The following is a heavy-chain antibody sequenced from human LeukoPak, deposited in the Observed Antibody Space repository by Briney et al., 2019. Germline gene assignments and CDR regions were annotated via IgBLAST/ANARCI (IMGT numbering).Heavy chain of an antibody. CDR1: GGTFSSYA. CDR2: IIPIFGTA. CDR3: ARGVAGCSSTSCPDYYYMDV. D-gene: IGHD2-2*01. V-gene: IGHV1-69*05. Sequence: SVKVSCKASGGTFSSYAISWVRQAPGQGLEWMGGIIPIFGTANYAQKFQGRVTITTDESTSTAYMELSSLRSEDTAVYYCARGVAGCSSTSCPDYYYMDVWGKGTTVTVSS. J-gene: IGHJ6*03.